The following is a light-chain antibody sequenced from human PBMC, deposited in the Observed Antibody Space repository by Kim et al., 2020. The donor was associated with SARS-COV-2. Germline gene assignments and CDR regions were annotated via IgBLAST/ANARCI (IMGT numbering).Light chain of an antibody. J-gene: IGLJ2*01. Sequence: HSVTTTCTGTSSDVGGYNYVYWYQQHPGKAPKLMIYDVSNRPSGVSNRFSGSKSGNTASLTISGLQAEDEADYYCSSYTSSSTLVFGGGTQLTVL. V-gene: IGLV2-14*03. CDR3: SSYTSSSTLV. CDR2: DVS. CDR1: SSDVGGYNY.